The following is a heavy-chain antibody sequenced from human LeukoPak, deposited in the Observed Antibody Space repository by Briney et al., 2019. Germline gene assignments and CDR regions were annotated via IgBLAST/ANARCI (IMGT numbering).Heavy chain of an antibody. CDR1: GGSISSYY. V-gene: IGHV4-59*01. Sequence: SETLSLTCTVSGGSISSYYWSWLRQPPGKGLEWIGYIYYSGSTNYNPSLKSRVTISVDTSKNQFSLKLSSVTAADTAVYYCARAEVLPDYYDTSGAFEYWGQGTLVTVSS. D-gene: IGHD3-22*01. J-gene: IGHJ4*02. CDR2: IYYSGST. CDR3: ARAEVLPDYYDTSGAFEY.